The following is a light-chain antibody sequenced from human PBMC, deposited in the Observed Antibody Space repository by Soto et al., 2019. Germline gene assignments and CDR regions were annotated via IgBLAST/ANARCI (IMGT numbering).Light chain of an antibody. CDR3: QQYNSYSPFT. V-gene: IGKV1-5*03. Sequence: DIQMTQSPSTLSASVGDRVTITCRASQSISSLLAWYQQKPGKAPRLLIYKASSLESGVASRFSGSGSGTEVTLTISSLQHDDYATSYCQQYNSYSPFTFGQGTKLEI. CDR1: QSISSL. CDR2: KAS. J-gene: IGKJ2*01.